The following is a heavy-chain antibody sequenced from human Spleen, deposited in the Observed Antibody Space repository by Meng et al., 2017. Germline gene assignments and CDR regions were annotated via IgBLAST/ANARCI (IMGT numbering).Heavy chain of an antibody. CDR3: ASWIYSCGWQ. D-gene: IGHD6-19*01. J-gene: IGHJ4*02. CDR1: GGPISSIDW. V-gene: IGHV4/OR15-8*02. CDR2: IYHGGDT. Sequence: QVQPQESGPGLLKPSGTLCLTCVVSGGPISSIDWWSWVRQPPGKGLEWIGEIYHGGDTNYNPSLKSRVTIAIDKSKNQFSLKLTSVTAADTAVYYCASWIYSCGWQWGQGALVTVSS.